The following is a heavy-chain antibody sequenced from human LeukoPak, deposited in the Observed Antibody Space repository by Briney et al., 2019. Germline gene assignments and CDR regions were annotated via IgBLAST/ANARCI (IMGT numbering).Heavy chain of an antibody. CDR3: ARQGGYCSSSSCYTSYPFDY. J-gene: IGHJ4*02. D-gene: IGHD2-2*02. CDR2: VYYTGNT. Sequence: PSETLSLTCTVSGDSTSSSDYYGGWIRQPPGKGLEWIGSVYYTGNTYYNPSLMSRVSISLDTSKSQFSLKLSSVTAADTALYYCARQGGYCSSSSCYTSYPFDYWGQGTLVTVSS. V-gene: IGHV4-39*01. CDR1: GDSTSSSDYY.